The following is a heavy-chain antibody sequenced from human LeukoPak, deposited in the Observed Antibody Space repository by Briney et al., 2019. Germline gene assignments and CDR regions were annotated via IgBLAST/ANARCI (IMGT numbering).Heavy chain of an antibody. J-gene: IGHJ6*04. CDR1: GFTFSSYE. CDR2: ISCSGSII. CDR3: AELGITMIGGV. D-gene: IGHD3-10*02. V-gene: IGHV3-48*03. Sequence: GGSLRLSCAASGFTFSSYEMNWVRQAPGKGLEWVSYISCSGSIIYYADSVKGRFTISRDNAKNSLYLQMNSLRTEDTAVYYCAELGITMIGGVWGKGTTVTISS.